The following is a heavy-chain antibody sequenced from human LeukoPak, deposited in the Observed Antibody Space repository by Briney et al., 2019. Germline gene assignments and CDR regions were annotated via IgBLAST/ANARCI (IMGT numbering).Heavy chain of an antibody. CDR2: ILYDGSNK. CDR3: AKDEVLRFLEWLSPGAFDI. Sequence: PGGSLGLSCAASGFPFSSYGMHWVRQAPGKGLEWVAFILYDGSNKYYADSVKGRFTISRDNSKNTLYLQMNSLRAEDTAVYYCAKDEVLRFLEWLSPGAFDIWGQGTMVTVSS. D-gene: IGHD3-3*01. V-gene: IGHV3-30*02. CDR1: GFPFSSYG. J-gene: IGHJ3*02.